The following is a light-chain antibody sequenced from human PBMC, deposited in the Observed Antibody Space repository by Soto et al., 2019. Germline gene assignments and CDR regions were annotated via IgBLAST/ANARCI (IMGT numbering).Light chain of an antibody. CDR2: GAS. CDR3: QQYGSSPLT. CDR1: QSVSSSY. J-gene: IGKJ4*01. Sequence: EIVLTRSPGTLSLSPVERATLSCRASQSVSSSYLAWYQQKPGQAPRLLIYGASSRATGIPDRFSGSGSGTDFTLTISRLEPEDFAVYYRQQYGSSPLTFGGGTKVDIK. V-gene: IGKV3-20*01.